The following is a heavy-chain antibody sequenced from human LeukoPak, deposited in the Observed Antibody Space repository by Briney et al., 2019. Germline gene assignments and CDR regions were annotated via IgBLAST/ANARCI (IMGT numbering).Heavy chain of an antibody. D-gene: IGHD2-15*01. CDR2: ISYDGSNK. CDR3: ARGGFLAAATWVGAFDI. CDR1: GFTFSSYG. V-gene: IGHV3-30*03. J-gene: IGHJ3*02. Sequence: GRSLRLSCAASGFTFSSYGMHWVRQAPGKGLEWVAAISYDGSNKYYADSVKGRFTISRDNSKNTLYLQMNSLRAEDTAVYYCARGGFLAAATWVGAFDIWGQGTMVTVSS.